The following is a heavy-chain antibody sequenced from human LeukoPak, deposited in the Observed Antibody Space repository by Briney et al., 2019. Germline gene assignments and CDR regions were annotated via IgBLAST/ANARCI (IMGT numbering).Heavy chain of an antibody. D-gene: IGHD1-26*01. Sequence: SETLSLTCTVSGDSITSARYHWSWIRQPPGKGLEWIGYIYYSGSTNYNPSLKSRVTISVDTSKNQFSLKLSSVTAADTAVYYCAGRRSYYFDYWGQGTLVTVSS. J-gene: IGHJ4*02. V-gene: IGHV4-61*01. CDR1: GDSITSARYH. CDR2: IYYSGST. CDR3: AGRRSYYFDY.